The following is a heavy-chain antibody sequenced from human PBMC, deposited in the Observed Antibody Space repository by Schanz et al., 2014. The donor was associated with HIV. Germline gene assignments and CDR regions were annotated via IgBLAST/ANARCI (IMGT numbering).Heavy chain of an antibody. CDR2: ISGSGGST. J-gene: IGHJ6*02. CDR3: AKDMVPGDITGAYYYYGVDV. D-gene: IGHD2-2*01. V-gene: IGHV3-23*01. Sequence: EVQLLESGGGLVQPGGSLRLSCAASGFTFSSYAMSWVRQAPGKGLEWVSVISGSGGSTYYADSVKGRFTISRDNSKNTLYLQMNSLRVEDTAVYYCAKDMVPGDITGAYYYYGVDVWGQGTTVTVSS. CDR1: GFTFSSYA.